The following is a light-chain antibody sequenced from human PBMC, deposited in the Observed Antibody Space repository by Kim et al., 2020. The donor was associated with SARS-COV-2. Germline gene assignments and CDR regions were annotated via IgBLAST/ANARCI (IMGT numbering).Light chain of an antibody. Sequence: ISCTGDDLQSKYVCWYHQTAGHPPLLVLFQDDTRPSGSPQRCSGSNSGDTATMIISGTQAMEEADYYCQVWDNSLGVFGGGTQLTVL. CDR1: DLQSKY. CDR2: QDD. J-gene: IGLJ2*01. V-gene: IGLV3-1*01. CDR3: QVWDNSLGV.